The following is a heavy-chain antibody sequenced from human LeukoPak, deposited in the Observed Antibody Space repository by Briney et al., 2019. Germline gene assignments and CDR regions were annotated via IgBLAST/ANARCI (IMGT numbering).Heavy chain of an antibody. CDR2: LYYSGNT. CDR3: ARNIAVAGRGDYMDV. CDR1: GGSISSSRYY. D-gene: IGHD6-19*01. J-gene: IGHJ6*03. Sequence: DPSETLSLTCTVSGGSISSSRYYGGWVRQPPGKGLEWIGSLYYSGNTYYNPSLKSRVTISVDTSKNQFSLKLSSVTAADTAVYYCARNIAVAGRGDYMDVWGKGTTVTISS. V-gene: IGHV4-39*01.